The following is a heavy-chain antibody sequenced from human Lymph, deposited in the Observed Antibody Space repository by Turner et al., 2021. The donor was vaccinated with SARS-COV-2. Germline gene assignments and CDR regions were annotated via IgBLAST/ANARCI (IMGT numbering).Heavy chain of an antibody. CDR1: GFTFSTYW. CDR3: ARLSMGDWHFDL. V-gene: IGHV3-7*01. CDR2: IKQDGSEK. J-gene: IGHJ2*01. Sequence: EVQLVESGGGLVQPGGSLRLSCAASGFTFSTYWMSWVRQAPGKGLEWVANIKQDGSEKYYVDSVKGRFTISRDNAKNSLYLQMNSLRADDTAVYYCARLSMGDWHFDLWGRGTLVTVSS. D-gene: IGHD1-26*01.